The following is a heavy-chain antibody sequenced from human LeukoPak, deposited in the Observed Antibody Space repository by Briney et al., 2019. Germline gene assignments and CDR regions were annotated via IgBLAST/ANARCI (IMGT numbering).Heavy chain of an antibody. V-gene: IGHV3-23*01. Sequence: GGALRLFCGGSGFTFSRSAIKLGRQAPGKGPEWVLTFCNNGGYTYYADSVQGRFTISRDNSKSTLCLQMNSLRAEDTAVYYCAKQLGYCSDGSCYFPYWGQGTLVTVSS. J-gene: IGHJ4*02. CDR1: GFTFSRSA. D-gene: IGHD2-15*01. CDR2: FCNNGGYT. CDR3: AKQLGYCSDGSCYFPY.